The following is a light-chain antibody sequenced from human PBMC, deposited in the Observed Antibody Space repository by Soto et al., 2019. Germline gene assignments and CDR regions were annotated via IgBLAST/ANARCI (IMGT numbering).Light chain of an antibody. J-gene: IGKJ4*01. CDR2: DAS. CDR1: QDITNY. CDR3: QQHDNLPLT. V-gene: IGKV1-33*01. Sequence: DLQMTQSPSSLSASVGDRVTITCQASQDITNYLNWYQQKAGRAPKLLIFDASNLDTGVPSRFSGSGSGTDFTFTISSLQAEDIATYYCQQHDNLPLTFGGGTKGEIK.